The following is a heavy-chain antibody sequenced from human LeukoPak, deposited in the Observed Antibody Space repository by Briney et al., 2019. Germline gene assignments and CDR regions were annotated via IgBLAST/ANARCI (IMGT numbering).Heavy chain of an antibody. CDR1: GFTFSSYA. V-gene: IGHV3-23*01. CDR3: AIDTGYQLPLDY. D-gene: IGHD2-2*01. J-gene: IGHJ4*02. CDR2: ISGSGGST. Sequence: GGSLRLSCAASGFTFSSYAMSWVRQAPGKGLEWVSAISGSGGSTYYADSVKGQFTISRDNSKNTLYLQMNSLRAEDTAVYYCAIDTGYQLPLDYWGQGTLVTVSS.